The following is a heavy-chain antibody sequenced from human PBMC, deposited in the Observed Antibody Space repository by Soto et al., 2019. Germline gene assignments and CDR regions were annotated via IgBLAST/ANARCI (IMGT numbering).Heavy chain of an antibody. CDR3: ATQEVGGSYVYTFDP. V-gene: IGHV4-39*01. Sequence: PSETLSLTCTVSGGSISSRSYYWGWIRQPPGKGLEWIGSIYYSGSTYYNPSLKSRVTISVDTSKNQFSLKLSSVTAADTAVYYCATQEVGGSYVYTFDPWGQGTLVKSPQ. J-gene: IGHJ5*02. CDR2: IYYSGST. CDR1: GGSISSRSYY. D-gene: IGHD1-26*01.